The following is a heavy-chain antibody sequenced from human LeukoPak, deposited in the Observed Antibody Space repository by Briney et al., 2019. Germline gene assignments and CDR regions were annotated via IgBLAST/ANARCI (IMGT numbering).Heavy chain of an antibody. Sequence: PGGSLRLSCAASGFTFSSYSMNWVRQAPGKGLEWVSSISSSSSYIYYADSVKGRFTISRDNAKNSLYLQMNSLRAEDTAVYYCARDRQQPLRSYYMDVWGKGTTVTVSS. D-gene: IGHD6-13*01. J-gene: IGHJ6*03. V-gene: IGHV3-21*01. CDR2: ISSSSSYI. CDR1: GFTFSSYS. CDR3: ARDRQQPLRSYYMDV.